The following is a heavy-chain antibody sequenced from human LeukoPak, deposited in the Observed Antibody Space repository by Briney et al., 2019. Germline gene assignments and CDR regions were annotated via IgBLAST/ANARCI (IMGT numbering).Heavy chain of an antibody. CDR2: ISYDGSNK. CDR3: ATEKVVTATPSCLDP. CDR1: GFTFSSYA. J-gene: IGHJ5*02. Sequence: GGSLRLSCAASGFTFSSYAMHWVRQAPGRGLEWVAVISYDGSNKYYADSVKGRFTISRDNSKNTLYLQMNSLRAEDTAVYYCATEKVVTATPSCLDPRGQGTLVTVSS. D-gene: IGHD2-21*02. V-gene: IGHV3-30-3*01.